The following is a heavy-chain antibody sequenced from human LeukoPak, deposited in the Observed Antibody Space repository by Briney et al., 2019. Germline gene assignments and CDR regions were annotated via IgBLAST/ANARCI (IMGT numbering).Heavy chain of an antibody. Sequence: QPGGSLRLSCAASGFTFSGYWMTWVRQAPGKGLEWVANIKQDGSEKYYVDSVKGRFTISRDNAKNSLYLQMNSLRAEDTAVYYCASPGSVGDTGMPDYWGQGTLVTVSS. CDR3: ASPGSVGDTGMPDY. CDR1: GFTFSGYW. CDR2: IKQDGSEK. V-gene: IGHV3-7*01. J-gene: IGHJ4*02. D-gene: IGHD5-18*01.